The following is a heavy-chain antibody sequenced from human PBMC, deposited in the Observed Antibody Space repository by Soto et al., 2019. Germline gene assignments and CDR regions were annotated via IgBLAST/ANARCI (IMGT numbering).Heavy chain of an antibody. D-gene: IGHD6-13*01. CDR3: AHLRRTWYAIDP. CDR1: GFSLTTSGVG. CDR2: IYWHNVK. V-gene: IGHV2-5*01. J-gene: IGHJ5*02. Sequence: QITLKESGPTLVKPTQTLTLTCTFSGFSLTTSGVGVVWVRQSPGKALEWLGLIYWHNVKEYNPSLKTRLTITRDTSKNQVVLTMTNMDPVDTATYYCAHLRRTWYAIDPWGQGTLVTVSS.